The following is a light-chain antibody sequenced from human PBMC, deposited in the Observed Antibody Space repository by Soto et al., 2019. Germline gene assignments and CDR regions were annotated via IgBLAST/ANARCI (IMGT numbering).Light chain of an antibody. CDR2: AAS. V-gene: IGKV1-9*01. Sequence: IQLTQSPSSLSASVGDRVTITCRASQGISTYLAWYQQKPGKAPKLLLYAASTLQSGVPSRFSGSGSETNFTRTISSLQPEDFASYYCQQLNNYPLTFGGGTKVEI. CDR1: QGISTY. CDR3: QQLNNYPLT. J-gene: IGKJ4*01.